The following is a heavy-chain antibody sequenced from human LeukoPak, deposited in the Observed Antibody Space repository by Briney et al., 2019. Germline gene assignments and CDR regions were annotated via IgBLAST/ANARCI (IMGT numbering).Heavy chain of an antibody. Sequence: GGSLRLSCAASGFTFSTYAMNWVRQAPGKGLEWVSGISGSGDSTYYADSVKGQFTISKDNSKNTLYLQMNSLRADDTAVYYCAKGDWGDYWGQGTLVTVSS. CDR1: GFTFSTYA. V-gene: IGHV3-23*01. J-gene: IGHJ4*02. CDR3: AKGDWGDY. D-gene: IGHD7-27*01. CDR2: ISGSGDST.